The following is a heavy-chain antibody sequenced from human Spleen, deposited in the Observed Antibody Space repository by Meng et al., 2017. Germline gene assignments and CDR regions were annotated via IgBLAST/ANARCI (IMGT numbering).Heavy chain of an antibody. V-gene: IGHV4-39*07. CDR3: ARERFGEYENDYYYGMDV. CDR2: IYYSGST. CDR1: GGSISSSNYY. Sequence: GSLRLSCTVSGGSISSSNYYWGWIRQPPGKGLEWIGSIYYSGSTYYNPSLKSRVTISVDTSKNQFSLKLSSVTAADTAVYYCARERFGEYENDYYYGMDVWGQGTTVTVSS. J-gene: IGHJ6*02. D-gene: IGHD3-10*01.